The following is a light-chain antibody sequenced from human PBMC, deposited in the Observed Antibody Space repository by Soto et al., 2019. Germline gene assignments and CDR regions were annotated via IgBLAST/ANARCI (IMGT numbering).Light chain of an antibody. CDR3: QQYSSSPWT. CDR2: GAS. J-gene: IGKJ1*01. V-gene: IGKV3-20*01. CDR1: QSVNNNY. Sequence: EIVLTQSPGTLSLSPGERVTLSCRASQSVNNNYLAWYQQKPGQAPRLLIYGASSRASGIPDRFSGSESGTDFTLTISRLEPEDFAVYHCQQYSSSPWTFGQGTKVEIK.